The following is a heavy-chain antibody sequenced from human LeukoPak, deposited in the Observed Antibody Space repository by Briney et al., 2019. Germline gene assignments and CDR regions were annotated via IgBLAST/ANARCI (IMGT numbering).Heavy chain of an antibody. CDR2: IKSKTDGGTT. CDR1: GFTFSNAW. CDR3: TTGYGDYGDDY. Sequence: GGSLRLSCAASGFTFSNAWMSWVRQAPGKVLEWVGRIKSKTDGGTTDYAAPVKGRFTISRDDSKNTLYLQMNSLKTEDTAVYYCTTGYGDYGDDYWGQGTLVTVSS. J-gene: IGHJ4*02. D-gene: IGHD4-17*01. V-gene: IGHV3-15*01.